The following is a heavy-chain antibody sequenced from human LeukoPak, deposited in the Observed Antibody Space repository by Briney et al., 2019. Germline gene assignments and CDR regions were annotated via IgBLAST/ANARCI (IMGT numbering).Heavy chain of an antibody. CDR1: GGSISSSSYY. D-gene: IGHD5-12*01. Sequence: SETLSLTCTVSGGSISSSSYYWGWIRQPPGKGLEWIGSIYYSGSTYYNPSLKSRVTISVDTSKNQFPLKLSSVTAADTAVYYCARRVATAYNWFDPWGQGTLVTVSS. CDR2: IYYSGST. CDR3: ARRVATAYNWFDP. V-gene: IGHV4-39*01. J-gene: IGHJ5*02.